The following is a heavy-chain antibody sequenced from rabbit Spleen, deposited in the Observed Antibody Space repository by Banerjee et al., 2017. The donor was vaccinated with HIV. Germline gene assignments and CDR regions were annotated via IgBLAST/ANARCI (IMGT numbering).Heavy chain of an antibody. CDR3: ARDLVVVIGWNFSL. Sequence: QSLEESGGDLVKPGASLTLTCTASGFSFSSSYWICWVRQAPGKGLEWIACIYGGASGSAYYASWPKGRFTISKTSSTTVTLQMTSLTAADTATYFCARDLVVVIGWNFSLWGPGTLVTVS. D-gene: IGHD8-1*01. CDR2: IYGGASGSA. J-gene: IGHJ4*01. CDR1: GFSFSSSYW. V-gene: IGHV1S40*01.